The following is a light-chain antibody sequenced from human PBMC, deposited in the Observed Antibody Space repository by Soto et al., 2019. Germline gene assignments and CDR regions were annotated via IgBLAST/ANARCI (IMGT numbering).Light chain of an antibody. CDR3: QQYFSTPFT. V-gene: IGKV4-1*01. J-gene: IGKJ3*01. CDR1: QSVLYSSNNKNY. CDR2: WAS. Sequence: DIVMTQSPDSLAVSLGESATINCKSSQSVLYSSNNKNYLAWYQQKPGQPPKLLIYWASTRESGVPDRFRGSGSGTDFTLTISSLQAEDVAVYYCQQYFSTPFTFGPGTKVDIK.